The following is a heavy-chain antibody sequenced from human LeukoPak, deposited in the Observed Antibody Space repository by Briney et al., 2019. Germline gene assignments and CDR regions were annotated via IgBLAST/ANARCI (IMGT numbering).Heavy chain of an antibody. CDR3: ARDRIIYGDYGDAFDI. CDR2: ISSSYSYI. Sequence: PGGSLRLSCAASGFTFRTYSMNWVRQAPGKGLEWVSSISSSYSYIYYADSVKGRFTISRDNAKNSLYLKMNSLRAEDTAVYYCARDRIIYGDYGDAFDIWGQGTMVTVSS. CDR1: GFTFRTYS. J-gene: IGHJ3*02. D-gene: IGHD4-17*01. V-gene: IGHV3-21*06.